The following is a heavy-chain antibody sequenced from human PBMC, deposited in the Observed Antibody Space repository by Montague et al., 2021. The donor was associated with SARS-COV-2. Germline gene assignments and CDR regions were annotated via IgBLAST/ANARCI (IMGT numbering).Heavy chain of an antibody. CDR2: ISRDSNWI. D-gene: IGHD1-1*01. V-gene: IGHV3-21*01. Sequence: RLSWSASGFTFSTYTMNWVRQAPGKGLEWVSSISRDSNWIYYADSLRGRLTISRDNAKDSLYLQLNSLTAEDTAVYYCARSGNFGTFLYRTPDYWGQGTLVTVSS. CDR3: ARSGNFGTFLYRTPDY. CDR1: GFTFSTYT. J-gene: IGHJ4*02.